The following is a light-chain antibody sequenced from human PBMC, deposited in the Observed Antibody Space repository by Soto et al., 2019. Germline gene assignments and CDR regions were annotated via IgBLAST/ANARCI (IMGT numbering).Light chain of an antibody. Sequence: DIQMTQPPSTLSASVGDRVTITCQASQDISNYLNCYQQKPGKAPKLLIYDASNLETGVPSRFSGSGSGTEFTLTISSLQPDDFATYYCQHYNSYSEAFGQGTKVDIK. V-gene: IGKV1-33*01. J-gene: IGKJ1*01. CDR3: QHYNSYSEA. CDR1: QDISNY. CDR2: DAS.